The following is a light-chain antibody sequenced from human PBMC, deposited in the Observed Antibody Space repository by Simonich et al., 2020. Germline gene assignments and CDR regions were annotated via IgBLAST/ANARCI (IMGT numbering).Light chain of an antibody. CDR3: QQFNRYPRT. V-gene: IGKV1-13*02. Sequence: AIQLTQSPSSLSASVGDRVTITCRASQGISSALAWYQQKPGKAPKLLIYDASSLESGVPARISGSGSGTDFTLTSSSMQPEDFATYYCQQFNRYPRTCGPGTKVDIK. CDR2: DAS. J-gene: IGKJ3*01. CDR1: QGISSA.